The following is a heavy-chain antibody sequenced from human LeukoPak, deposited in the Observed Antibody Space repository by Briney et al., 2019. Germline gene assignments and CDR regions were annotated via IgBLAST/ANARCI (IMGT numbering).Heavy chain of an antibody. CDR2: IYSSGTT. CDR3: ARDANARAWDY. J-gene: IGHJ4*02. CDR1: GDSINNYF. Sequence: PSETLSLTCTVSGDSINNYFWTWIRQPAGKGLEWIGRIYSSGTTNYNPSLKSRLIMSVDTSTNQSSLNLSSVTAADTAVYYCARDANARAWDYWGQGILVTVSS. D-gene: IGHD1-1*01. V-gene: IGHV4-4*07.